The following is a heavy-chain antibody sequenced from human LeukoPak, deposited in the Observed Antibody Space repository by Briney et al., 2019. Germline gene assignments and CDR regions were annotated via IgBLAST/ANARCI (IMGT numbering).Heavy chain of an antibody. V-gene: IGHV4-30-4*01. CDR3: ARGGAGSYYGTTFDP. CDR1: GGSISSDDYY. Sequence: PSQTLSLTCTVSGGSISSDDYYWSWIRQPPGKGLEWIGYIYYSGSTYYNPSLKSRVTISLDTSKNQFSLKLSSVTAADKAVYYCARGGAGSYYGTTFDPWGQGTLVTVSS. D-gene: IGHD3-10*01. J-gene: IGHJ5*02. CDR2: IYYSGST.